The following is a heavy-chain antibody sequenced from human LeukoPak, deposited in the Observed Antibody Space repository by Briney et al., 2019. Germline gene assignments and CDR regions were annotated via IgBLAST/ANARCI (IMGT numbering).Heavy chain of an antibody. CDR2: IKSKSDGGTT. CDR3: TTPYRPGWGSPDN. Sequence: GGSLRLSCVASGFRFSFSGAWMSWVRQTPGKRLEWVGRIKSKSDGGTTDHAAVVKDRFTISRDDSKNTLYLQMNSLKIEDSAVYYCTTPYRPGWGSPDNWGPGTLVTVSS. CDR1: GFRFSFSGAW. V-gene: IGHV3-15*01. J-gene: IGHJ4*02. D-gene: IGHD3-10*01.